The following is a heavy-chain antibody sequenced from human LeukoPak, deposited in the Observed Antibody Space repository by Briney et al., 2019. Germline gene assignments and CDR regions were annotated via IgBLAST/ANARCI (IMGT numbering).Heavy chain of an antibody. CDR3: ARDLQWELPRGDALDI. J-gene: IGHJ3*02. D-gene: IGHD1-26*01. CDR1: GYIFTNHY. Sequence: ASVKVSCKASGYIFTNHYMHWVRQAPGQGLEWMGLINPSGSSTLYAEKFRGRIIMTRDMSTATDYMELSSLRSEDTAVYYCARDLQWELPRGDALDIWGQGTMVTVSS. CDR2: INPSGSST. V-gene: IGHV1-46*01.